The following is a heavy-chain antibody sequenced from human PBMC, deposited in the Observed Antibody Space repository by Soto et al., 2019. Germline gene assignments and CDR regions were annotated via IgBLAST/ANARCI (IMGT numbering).Heavy chain of an antibody. Sequence: VGSLRLSCAASGFTFSSYGMHWVRQAPGKGLEWVAVISYDGSNKYYADSVKGRFTISRDNSKNTLYLQMNSLRAEDTAVYYCAKDLRDVTIFGVVIQYYYYYYGMDVWGQGTTVTVSS. D-gene: IGHD3-3*01. J-gene: IGHJ6*02. CDR3: AKDLRDVTIFGVVIQYYYYYYGMDV. CDR2: ISYDGSNK. V-gene: IGHV3-30*18. CDR1: GFTFSSYG.